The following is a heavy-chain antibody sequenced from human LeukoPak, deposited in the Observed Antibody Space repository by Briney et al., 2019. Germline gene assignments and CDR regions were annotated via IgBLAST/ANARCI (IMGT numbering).Heavy chain of an antibody. D-gene: IGHD3-9*01. Sequence: PGGSLRLSCAASGFTFSSYAMSWVRQAPGKGLEWVSAISGSGGSTYYADSVKGRFTISRDNSKNTLYLQMNSLRAEDTAVYYCAKNVARYFDWSAPGRRSYGMDVWGQGTTVTVSS. CDR3: AKNVARYFDWSAPGRRSYGMDV. J-gene: IGHJ6*02. V-gene: IGHV3-23*01. CDR1: GFTFSSYA. CDR2: ISGSGGST.